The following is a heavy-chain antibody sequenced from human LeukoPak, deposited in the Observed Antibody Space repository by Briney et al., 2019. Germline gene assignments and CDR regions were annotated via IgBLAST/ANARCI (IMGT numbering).Heavy chain of an antibody. CDR2: ISGSSSTI. D-gene: IGHD3-10*01. CDR3: AKSGIWAIGYGSGSYSNWYFDL. J-gene: IGHJ2*01. CDR1: GFTFSSYS. V-gene: IGHV3-48*04. Sequence: GGSLRLSCAASGFTFSSYSMNWVRQAPGKGLEWVSYISGSSSTIYYADSVKGRFTISRDNAKNSLYLQMNSLRAEDTAVYYCAKSGIWAIGYGSGSYSNWYFDLWGRGTLVTVSS.